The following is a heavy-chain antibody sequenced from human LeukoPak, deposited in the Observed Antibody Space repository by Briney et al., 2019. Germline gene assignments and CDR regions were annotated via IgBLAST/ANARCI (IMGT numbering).Heavy chain of an antibody. Sequence: SETLSLTCTVSGGSISSGGYYWSWIRQPPGKGLEWIGEINHSGSTNYNPSLKSRVTISVDTSKNQFSLKLSSVTAADTAVYYCARHLSEWGIAARPKYWFDPWGQGTLVTVSS. CDR2: INHSGST. J-gene: IGHJ5*02. CDR1: GGSISSGGYY. V-gene: IGHV4-39*01. D-gene: IGHD6-6*01. CDR3: ARHLSEWGIAARPKYWFDP.